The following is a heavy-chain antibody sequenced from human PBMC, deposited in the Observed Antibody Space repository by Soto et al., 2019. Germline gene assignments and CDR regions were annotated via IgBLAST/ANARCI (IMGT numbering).Heavy chain of an antibody. J-gene: IGHJ3*02. CDR1: GGSISSSSYY. CDR2: IYYSGST. V-gene: IGHV4-39*01. CDR3: ARHRGLQQVAFDI. Sequence: SESLSLTCTVSGGSISSSSYYWGWIRQPPGKGLEWIGSIYYSGSTYYNPSLKSRVTISVDTSKNQFSLKLSSVTAADTAVYYCARHRGLQQVAFDIWGQGTMVTVSS. D-gene: IGHD3-10*01.